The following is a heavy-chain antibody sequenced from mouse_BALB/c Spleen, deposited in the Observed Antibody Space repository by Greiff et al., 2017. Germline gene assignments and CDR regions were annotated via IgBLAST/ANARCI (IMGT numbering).Heavy chain of an antibody. Sequence: EVKLMASGGGLVQPGGSRKLSCAASGFTFSDYGMAWVRQPPGKGPAWVAFLSNLAYSIYYADTVTGRFTISRENAKNTLYLEMSSLRSEDTAMYYCERTSTATSMGWFEDWGEGSLGTV. V-gene: IGHV5-15*02. CDR1: GFTFSDYG. D-gene: IGHD1-2*01. CDR2: LSNLAYSI. J-gene: IGHJ3*01. CDR3: ERTSTATSMGWFED.